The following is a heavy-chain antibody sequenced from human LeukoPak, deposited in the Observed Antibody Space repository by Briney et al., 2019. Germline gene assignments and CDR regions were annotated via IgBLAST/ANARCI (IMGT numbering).Heavy chain of an antibody. CDR3: AKDLHDCSSTSCYGGYFQH. Sequence: AGGSLRLSCAASGFTFSSYGMHWVRQAPGKGLEWLAFIRYDGSNKYYADSVKGRFTISRDNSKNTLYLQMNSLRAEDTAVYYCAKDLHDCSSTSCYGGYFQHWGQGTLVTVSS. V-gene: IGHV3-30*02. CDR1: GFTFSSYG. CDR2: IRYDGSNK. D-gene: IGHD2-2*01. J-gene: IGHJ1*01.